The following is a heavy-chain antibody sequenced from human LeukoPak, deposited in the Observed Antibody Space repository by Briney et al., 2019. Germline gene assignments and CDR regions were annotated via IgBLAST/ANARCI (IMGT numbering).Heavy chain of an antibody. CDR2: ISTRGGS. V-gene: IGHV4-4*07. CDR1: GTSIINYY. D-gene: IGHD3-3*01. J-gene: IGHJ5*02. CDR3: ARATPGIEWFLYH. Sequence: KPSETLSLTCTVSGTSIINYYWSWIRQPAGKGLEWIGRISTRGGSNYNPSLKSRVTMSVDRSKNQFSLRLTSVTAADTGVYYCARATPGIEWFLYHWGQGTLVTVSS.